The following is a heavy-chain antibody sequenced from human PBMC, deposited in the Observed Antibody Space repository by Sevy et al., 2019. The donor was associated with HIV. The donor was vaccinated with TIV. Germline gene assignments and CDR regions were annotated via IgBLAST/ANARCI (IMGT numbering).Heavy chain of an antibody. CDR3: AKDTSPRVKGDAFDI. D-gene: IGHD2-21*01. Sequence: GGSLRLSCAASGFTFDDYAMHWVRQAPGKGLEWVSGISWNSGSIGYADSVKGRFTISRDNAKNSLYLQMNSLRVEDTALYYCAKDTSPRVKGDAFDIWGQGTMVTVSS. CDR1: GFTFDDYA. J-gene: IGHJ3*02. CDR2: ISWNSGSI. V-gene: IGHV3-9*01.